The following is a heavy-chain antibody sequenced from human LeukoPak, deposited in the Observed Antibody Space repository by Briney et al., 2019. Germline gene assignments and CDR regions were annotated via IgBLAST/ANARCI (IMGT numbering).Heavy chain of an antibody. CDR1: GGXVSSTNC. CDR2: VHLDGRT. J-gene: IGHJ3*01. D-gene: IGHD3-22*01. Sequence: SETLSLTCVVSGGXVSSTNCWTWIRQPPGKGLEWIGEVHLDGRTNFNPSLKSRLTMSVDLSENHVSLKLTSVTAADTAVYYCARSPPSLLPALWGQGTMVTVSS. CDR3: ARSPPSLLPAL. V-gene: IGHV4-4*02.